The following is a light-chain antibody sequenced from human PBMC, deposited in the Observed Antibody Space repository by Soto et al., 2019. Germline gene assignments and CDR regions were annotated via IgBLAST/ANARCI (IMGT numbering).Light chain of an antibody. CDR2: QDN. J-gene: IGLJ1*01. V-gene: IGLV3-1*01. CDR3: QAWDSSTYV. CDR1: KLGEKY. Sequence: SYELTQPPSVSVSPGQTASITCSGEKLGEKYACWYQQKPGQSPVLVIYQDNKRPSGIPERFSGSNSGNTATLTISGTHAMDEADYYCQAWDSSTYVLGTGTKLTVL.